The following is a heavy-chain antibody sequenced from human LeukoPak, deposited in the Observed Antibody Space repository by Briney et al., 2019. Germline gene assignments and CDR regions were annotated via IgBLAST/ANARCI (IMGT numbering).Heavy chain of an antibody. V-gene: IGHV4-59*01. CDR1: GGSISSYY. CDR3: ARVGVDFWSGYFFTYYFDY. Sequence: SETLSLTCTVSGGSISSYYWSWIRQPPGKGLEWIGYIYYSGSTNYIPSLKSRVTISVDTSKNQFSLKLSSVTAADTAVYYCARVGVDFWSGYFFTYYFDYWGQGTLVTVSS. CDR2: IYYSGST. D-gene: IGHD3-3*01. J-gene: IGHJ4*02.